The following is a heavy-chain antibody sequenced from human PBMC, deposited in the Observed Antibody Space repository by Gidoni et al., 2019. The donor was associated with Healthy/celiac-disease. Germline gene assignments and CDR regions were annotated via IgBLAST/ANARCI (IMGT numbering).Heavy chain of an antibody. J-gene: IGHJ5*02. Sequence: PGKGLQWIGEINHSGSTNYNPSLKSRVTISVDTSKKQFSLKLSSVTAADPAVYYCARSTIAAFRFDPWGQGTLVTVSS. CDR2: INHSGST. D-gene: IGHD6-6*01. V-gene: IGHV4-34*01. CDR3: ARSTIAAFRFDP.